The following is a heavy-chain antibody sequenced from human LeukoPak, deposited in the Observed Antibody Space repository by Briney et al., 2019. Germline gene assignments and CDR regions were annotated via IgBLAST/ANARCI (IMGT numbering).Heavy chain of an antibody. V-gene: IGHV4-39*07. Sequence: SETLSLTCTVSGGSISSSSYYWGWIRQPPGKGLEWIGSIYYSGSTYYNPSLKSRVTISVHTSKNQFSLKLSPVTAADAAVYYCARAYPEGWFDPWGQGTLVTVSS. CDR1: GGSISSSSYY. CDR2: IYYSGST. D-gene: IGHD1-14*01. J-gene: IGHJ5*02. CDR3: ARAYPEGWFDP.